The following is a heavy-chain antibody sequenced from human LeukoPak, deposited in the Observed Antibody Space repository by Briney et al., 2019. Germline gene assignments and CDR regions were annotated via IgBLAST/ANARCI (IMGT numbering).Heavy chain of an antibody. CDR2: IYHSGST. Sequence: SETLSLTCAVSGYSISSGYYWGWIRQPPGKGLEGIGSIYHSGSTYYNPSLKSRVTISVDTSKNQFSLKLSSVTAADTAVYYCARQGLYYYDSSGPDAFDIWGQGTMVTVSS. V-gene: IGHV4-38-2*01. CDR3: ARQGLYYYDSSGPDAFDI. CDR1: GYSISSGYY. D-gene: IGHD3-22*01. J-gene: IGHJ3*02.